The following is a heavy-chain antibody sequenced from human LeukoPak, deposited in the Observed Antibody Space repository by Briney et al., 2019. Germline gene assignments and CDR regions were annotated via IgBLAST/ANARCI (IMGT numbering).Heavy chain of an antibody. Sequence: GGSLSLSCAASGFTFSSYSMSWVRLAPGKGLEWVSSISSTSSYIYYADSVTGRFTISRDNAKNSLYLRMNSLRAEDTAAYYCARTNYYSSGSRIPGDYWGQGTLVTVSS. J-gene: IGHJ4*02. V-gene: IGHV3-21*01. CDR1: GFTFSSYS. D-gene: IGHD3-22*01. CDR3: ARTNYYSSGSRIPGDY. CDR2: ISSTSSYI.